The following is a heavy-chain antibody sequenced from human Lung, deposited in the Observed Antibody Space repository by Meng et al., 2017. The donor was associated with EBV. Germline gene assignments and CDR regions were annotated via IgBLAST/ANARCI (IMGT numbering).Heavy chain of an antibody. CDR3: AREPANSSG. CDR2: INTGNGYT. CDR1: GYTFTNHA. V-gene: IGHV1-3*04. Sequence: QVQLVQSGAEVRKPGASVKVSCKASGYTFTNHAIHWVRQAPGQRLEWMGWINTGNGYTKYSQKFQGRVTITRDISASTAYMELSSLRSEDTAVYYCAREPANSSGWGQGTLVTVSS. J-gene: IGHJ4*02. D-gene: IGHD6-19*01.